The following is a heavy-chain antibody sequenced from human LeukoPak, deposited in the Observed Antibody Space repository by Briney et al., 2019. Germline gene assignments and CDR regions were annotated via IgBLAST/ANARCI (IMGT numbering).Heavy chain of an antibody. V-gene: IGHV4-4*07. Sequence: SETLSLTCTVSGGSISSYYWSWIRQPAGKGLEWIGRIHTSGSTNYNPSLKSRVTMSVDTSKNQFSLKLSSVTAADTAVYYCARATNIATVTTLDYWGQGTLVTVSS. CDR3: ARATNIATVTTLDY. CDR1: GGSISSYY. D-gene: IGHD4-17*01. J-gene: IGHJ4*02. CDR2: IHTSGST.